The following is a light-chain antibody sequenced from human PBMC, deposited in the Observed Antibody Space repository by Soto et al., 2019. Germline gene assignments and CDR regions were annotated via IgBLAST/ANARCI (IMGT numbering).Light chain of an antibody. CDR1: HSISTW. CDR3: HQYNSYWT. J-gene: IGKJ1*01. V-gene: IGKV1-5*03. Sequence: DIQMTQSPSTLSASVGDRVTITCRASHSISTWLAWYQQKPGKAPKLLIYKASSLQIGVPSRFSGSGSGTEFTLTIRSLQPDDFATYYCHQYNSYWTFGQGTKVEIK. CDR2: KAS.